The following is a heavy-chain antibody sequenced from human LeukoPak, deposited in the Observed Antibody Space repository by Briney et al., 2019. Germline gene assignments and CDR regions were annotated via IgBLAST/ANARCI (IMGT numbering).Heavy chain of an antibody. D-gene: IGHD3-3*01. CDR2: TYTSGST. CDR3: ARSSYYDFWSGYYYYFDY. Sequence: PETLFLTCTVSGGSTSSYYWSWVRQPAGTGLEWVGRTYTSGSTNYNPSLKSRVTMSVDTSKNQFSLKLSSVTAADTAVYYCARSSYYDFWSGYYYYFDYWGQGTLVTVSS. V-gene: IGHV4-4*07. CDR1: GGSTSSYY. J-gene: IGHJ4*02.